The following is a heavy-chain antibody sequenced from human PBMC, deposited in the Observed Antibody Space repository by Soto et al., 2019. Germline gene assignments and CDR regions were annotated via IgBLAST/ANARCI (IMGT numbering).Heavy chain of an antibody. D-gene: IGHD5-18*01. Sequence: QVQLVESGGGVVQPGRSLRLSCAASGFTFSYYGMHWVRQAPGKALEWVAVIWYDGSNKFYADSVKGRFTISRDNSKNTLFLQMNSLRAEDTAVYYCARDRGSYGYYYGMDVWGQGTTVTVSS. CDR3: ARDRGSYGYYYGMDV. CDR2: IWYDGSNK. CDR1: GFTFSYYG. J-gene: IGHJ6*02. V-gene: IGHV3-33*01.